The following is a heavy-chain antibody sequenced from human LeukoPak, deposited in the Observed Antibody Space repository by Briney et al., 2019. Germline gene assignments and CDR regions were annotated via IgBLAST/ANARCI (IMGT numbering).Heavy chain of an antibody. J-gene: IGHJ6*03. Sequence: ASVKVSCKASGGSFSSYVITWVRQAPGQGLEWMGRIVPVLGVSNFAQKFQGRLTITRNTSISTAYMELSSLRSEDTAVYYCARGTYYMDVWGKGTTVTVSS. CDR1: GGSFSSYV. CDR2: IVPVLGVS. V-gene: IGHV1-69*04. CDR3: ARGTYYMDV.